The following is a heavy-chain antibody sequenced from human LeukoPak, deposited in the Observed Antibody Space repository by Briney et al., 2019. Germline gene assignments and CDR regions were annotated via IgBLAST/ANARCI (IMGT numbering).Heavy chain of an antibody. D-gene: IGHD2-2*01. CDR1: GGSISSYY. Sequence: SETLSLTCTVSGGSISSYYWSWIRQPPGKGLEWIGYIYYSGSPYYNPSLKSRVTTSVDTSRNQFSLKLSSVTAADTAVYYCARGPHCSSTSCYSEYFHHWGQGTLVTVSS. J-gene: IGHJ1*01. CDR3: ARGPHCSSTSCYSEYFHH. V-gene: IGHV4-59*12. CDR2: IYYSGSP.